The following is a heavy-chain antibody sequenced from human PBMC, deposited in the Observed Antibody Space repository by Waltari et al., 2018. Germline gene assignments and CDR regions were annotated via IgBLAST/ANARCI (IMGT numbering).Heavy chain of an antibody. CDR1: GGTFSSFA. Sequence: QVQLVQSGAYVTKPGSSVTVPCYASGGTFSSFAISRVLHAPGQGLEWMGGIILIFGTENYAQKFQGRVTITADEATGTAYMELSSLRAEDTAGYYCARGGGYALKYYYYGMDVWGQGTTVTVSS. V-gene: IGHV1-69*01. D-gene: IGHD2-2*01. CDR2: IILIFGTE. CDR3: ARGGGYALKYYYYGMDV. J-gene: IGHJ6*02.